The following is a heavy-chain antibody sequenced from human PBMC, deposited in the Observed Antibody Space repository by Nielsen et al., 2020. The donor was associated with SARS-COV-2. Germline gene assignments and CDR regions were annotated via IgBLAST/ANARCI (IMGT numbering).Heavy chain of an antibody. CDR2: IWYDGSNK. Sequence: GESLKISCAASGFTFSSYGMHWVRQAPGKGLEWVAVIWYDGSNKYYADSVKGRFTISRDNSKNTLYLQMNSLRAEDTAVYYCARGAARRFDYWGQGTLVTVSS. CDR1: GFTFSSYG. D-gene: IGHD6-6*01. V-gene: IGHV3-33*01. CDR3: ARGAARRFDY. J-gene: IGHJ4*02.